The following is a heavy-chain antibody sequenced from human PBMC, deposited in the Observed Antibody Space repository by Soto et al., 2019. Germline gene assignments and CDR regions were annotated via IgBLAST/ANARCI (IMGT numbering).Heavy chain of an antibody. CDR3: ARDLRAATGTRELGY. CDR2: IYHSGGT. Sequence: QVQLQESGPGLVKPSGTLSLTCGVSGGSISTNNWWSWVRQPPGKGLEWIGEIYHSGGTNYNPSLKSRLIISVDKSKNPFSLKLSSVTAADTAVYYCARDLRAATGTRELGYWGQGTLVTVSS. J-gene: IGHJ4*02. V-gene: IGHV4-4*02. CDR1: GGSISTNNW. D-gene: IGHD6-13*01.